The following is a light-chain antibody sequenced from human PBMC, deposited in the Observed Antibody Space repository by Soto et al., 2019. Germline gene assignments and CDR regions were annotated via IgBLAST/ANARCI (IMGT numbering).Light chain of an antibody. J-gene: IGKJ1*01. CDR1: QSISTN. Sequence: EIVMTQSPATLSVSPGERATLSCRASQSISTNLAWYHQKPGQAPRLLLYGASIRATGIPDRFSGSGSGTDFTLTISRLEPADFAVYYCQYYGSSSTFGQGTKGDIK. CDR3: QYYGSSST. CDR2: GAS. V-gene: IGKV3-20*01.